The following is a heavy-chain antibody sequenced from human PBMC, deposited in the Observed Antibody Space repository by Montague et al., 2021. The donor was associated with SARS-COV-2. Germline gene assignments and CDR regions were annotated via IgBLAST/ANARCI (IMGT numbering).Heavy chain of an antibody. CDR2: IYYSGST. CDR3: ATYYDILTGYYIDAFDI. Sequence: SETLSLTCTVSGGSISSYYWGWIRQPPGKGLEWIGSIYYSGSTYYNPSLKSRVTISVDTSKNQFSLKLSSVTAADTAVYYCATYYDILTGYYIDAFDIWGQGTMVTVSS. J-gene: IGHJ3*02. CDR1: GGSISSYY. D-gene: IGHD3-9*01. V-gene: IGHV4-39*01.